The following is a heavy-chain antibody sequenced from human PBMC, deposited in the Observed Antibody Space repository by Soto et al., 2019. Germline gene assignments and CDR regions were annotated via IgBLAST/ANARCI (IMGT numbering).Heavy chain of an antibody. D-gene: IGHD2-2*01. V-gene: IGHV1-2*02. Sequence: GASVKVSCKAAGYTFTGYYMHWVRQAPGEGLEWMGWINPKSGGTNYAQKFQGRVTMTRDTSISTAYMELSRLRSDDTAVYYCARDRGYCSSTGCWNLDEWGPGTVVTV. CDR2: INPKSGGT. CDR1: GYTFTGYY. CDR3: ARDRGYCSSTGCWNLDE. J-gene: IGHJ4*01.